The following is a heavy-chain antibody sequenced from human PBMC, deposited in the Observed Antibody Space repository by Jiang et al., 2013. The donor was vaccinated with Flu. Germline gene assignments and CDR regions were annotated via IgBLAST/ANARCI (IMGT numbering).Heavy chain of an antibody. D-gene: IGHD2/OR15-2a*01. J-gene: IGHJ4*02. CDR2: INPKSGNT. Sequence: VQLVESGAEVKEPGASVKVSCKASGYTFTGYYIHWVRQAPGQGLGQGLEYMGWINPKSGNTKFAQKFQGRVTMTRDTSISTAYMEVSSLRSDDTAIYYCARDPDRNKDFFDYWGQGTPGHRLL. V-gene: IGHV1-2*02. CDR1: GYTFTGYY. CDR3: ARDPDRNKDFFDY.